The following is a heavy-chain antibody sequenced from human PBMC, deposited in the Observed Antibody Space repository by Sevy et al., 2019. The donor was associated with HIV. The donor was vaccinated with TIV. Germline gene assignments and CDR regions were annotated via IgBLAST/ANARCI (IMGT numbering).Heavy chain of an antibody. CDR2: CKSKTDGGTT. J-gene: IGHJ4*02. Sequence: GGSLRLSCAAFGFTFTNAWMSWVRQAPGKGLEWVGRCKSKTDGGTTDYAAPVKGRFTISRDDSKNTLYLHMNSLKTEDTAVYYCTLEGLYCSGGSCYSEGFDSWGQGTLVTVSS. D-gene: IGHD2-15*01. V-gene: IGHV3-15*01. CDR3: TLEGLYCSGGSCYSEGFDS. CDR1: GFTFTNAW.